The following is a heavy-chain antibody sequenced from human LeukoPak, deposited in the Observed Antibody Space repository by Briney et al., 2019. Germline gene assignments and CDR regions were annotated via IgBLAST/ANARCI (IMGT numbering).Heavy chain of an antibody. CDR3: ARGGAAMAYY. CDR1: GFNFSSYW. Sequence: GGSLRLSCAASGFNFSSYWMHWVRQAQGMGLVWVSRINSDGSSTSYADSMKGRFTISRDNAKNTLYLQMNSLRVEDTAVYYCARGGAAMAYYWGQGTLVTVSS. CDR2: INSDGSST. V-gene: IGHV3-74*01. D-gene: IGHD5-18*01. J-gene: IGHJ4*02.